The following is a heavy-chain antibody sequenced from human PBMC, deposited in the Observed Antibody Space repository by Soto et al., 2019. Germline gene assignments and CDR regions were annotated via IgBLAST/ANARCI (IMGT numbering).Heavy chain of an antibody. CDR2: ISAYNGNT. CDR1: GYTFTSYG. J-gene: IGHJ6*02. V-gene: IGHV1-18*01. CDR3: ARDSTGYYDSSGYYTGYYGMDV. Sequence: GASVKVSCKASGYTFTSYGISWVRQAPGQGLEWMGWISAYNGNTNYAQKLQGRVTMTTDTSTSTAYMELRSLRSDDTAVYYCARDSTGYYDSSGYYTGYYGMDVWGQGTTVNVSS. D-gene: IGHD3-22*01.